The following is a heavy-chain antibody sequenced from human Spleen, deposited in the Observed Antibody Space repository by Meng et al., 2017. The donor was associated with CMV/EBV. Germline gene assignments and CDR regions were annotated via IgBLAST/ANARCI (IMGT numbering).Heavy chain of an antibody. D-gene: IGHD6-13*01. V-gene: IGHV4-59*01. Sequence: SETLSLTCTVSGGSINNYYWSWIRQPPGKGLEWIGYMYYSGSTNYNPSLKSRVTISVDTSKNQFSLKLSSVTAADTAVYYCARDARIAGGGRSFYHQGMDVWGHGTTVTVSS. CDR1: GGSINNYY. CDR2: MYYSGST. J-gene: IGHJ6*02. CDR3: ARDARIAGGGRSFYHQGMDV.